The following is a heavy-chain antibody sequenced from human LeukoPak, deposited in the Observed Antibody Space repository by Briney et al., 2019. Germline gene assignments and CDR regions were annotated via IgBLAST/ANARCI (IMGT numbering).Heavy chain of an antibody. CDR2: TYFSGST. CDR1: GGSISITTYY. CDR3: ANLGYYNYGMDV. J-gene: IGHJ6*02. Sequence: SETLSLTRTVSGGSISITTYYWGWIRQPPGKGLEWIGTTYFSGSTYYNPSLKRRVTISVDTSKNQFSLTMSSVTAADTAVYYCANLGYYNYGMDVWGQGTTVTVSS. V-gene: IGHV4-39*01.